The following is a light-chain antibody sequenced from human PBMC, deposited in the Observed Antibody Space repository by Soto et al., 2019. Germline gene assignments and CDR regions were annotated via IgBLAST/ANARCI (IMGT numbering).Light chain of an antibody. CDR3: QSYDSSLRGVV. CDR2: GNN. J-gene: IGLJ2*01. V-gene: IGLV1-40*01. Sequence: QSVLTQPPSVSGAPGQRVTISCTGSSSNIGAGYDVHWYQQLPGTAPKLLIYGNNNRPSGVLDRFSGSKSGTSASLAITGLQDEDEADYYCQSYDSSLRGVVFGGGTKLTVL. CDR1: SSNIGAGYD.